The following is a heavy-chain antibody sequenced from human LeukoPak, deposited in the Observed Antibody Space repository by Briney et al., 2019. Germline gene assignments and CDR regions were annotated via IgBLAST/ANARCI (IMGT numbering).Heavy chain of an antibody. J-gene: IGHJ4*02. CDR3: AKERGYHDNSGYLI. CDR2: IGPDGGDE. D-gene: IGHD3-22*01. Sequence: PGGSLRLSCVASGFVFSAYGMHWVRQTPGKGLEWVTFIGPDGGDEYYTDSVRGRFTISRDNSRNTVHLQMNNLRPDDTAMYYCAKERGYHDNSGYLIWGQGTLVTVSS. CDR1: GFVFSAYG. V-gene: IGHV3-30*02.